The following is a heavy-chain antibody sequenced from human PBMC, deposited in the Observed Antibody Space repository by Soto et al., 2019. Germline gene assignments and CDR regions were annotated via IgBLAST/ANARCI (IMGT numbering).Heavy chain of an antibody. J-gene: IGHJ4*02. CDR3: ARGEGLRLHAFDY. Sequence: PSETLSLTCTVSGGSISSGGYYWSWIRQHPGKGLEWIGYIYYSGSTYYNPSLKSRVTISVDTSKNQFSLKLSSVTAADTAVYYCARGEGLRLHAFDYWGQGTLVTVSS. V-gene: IGHV4-31*03. D-gene: IGHD5-12*01. CDR2: IYYSGST. CDR1: GGSISSGGYY.